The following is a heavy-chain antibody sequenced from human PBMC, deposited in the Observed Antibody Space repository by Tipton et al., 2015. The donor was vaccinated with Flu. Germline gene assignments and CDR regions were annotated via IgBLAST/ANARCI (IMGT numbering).Heavy chain of an antibody. V-gene: IGHV4-59*01. CDR1: GGSMTNNY. Sequence: TLSLTCTVSGGSMTNNYWSWVRQPPGKGPEWIGYIYYSGSTDYNPSLKSRVTISVDTSKNQFSLKLSSVTAADTAVYYCARVAHNWNYSIDYWGQGTLVTVSS. D-gene: IGHD1-7*01. CDR2: IYYSGST. CDR3: ARVAHNWNYSIDY. J-gene: IGHJ4*02.